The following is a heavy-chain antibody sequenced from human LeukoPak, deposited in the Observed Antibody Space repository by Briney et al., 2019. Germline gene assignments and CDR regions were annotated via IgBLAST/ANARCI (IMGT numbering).Heavy chain of an antibody. CDR2: IKLDGSQK. CDR1: GFTFSSYW. V-gene: IGHV3-7*01. CDR3: AIGANPGALDI. J-gene: IGHJ3*02. Sequence: GGSLRLSCAASGFTFSSYWMSWVRQAPGKGLEWVANIKLDGSQKYYVDSVKGRFTISRDNAKNSLYLQMNSLRAEDTAVYYCAIGANPGALDIWGQGTMVTVSS. D-gene: IGHD4/OR15-4a*01.